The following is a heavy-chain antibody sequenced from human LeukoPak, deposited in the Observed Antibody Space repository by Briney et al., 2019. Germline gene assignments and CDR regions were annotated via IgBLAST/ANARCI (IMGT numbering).Heavy chain of an antibody. Sequence: PGGSLRLSCAASAFTPSSYWMSWVRPAPGKGLEWVANIKQDGSETYYVDSVKGRFTISRANAKNSLYLQMNSLRAEDTAVYYCARDSVGASEDYWGQGTLVTVSS. CDR1: AFTPSSYW. CDR2: IKQDGSET. D-gene: IGHD1-26*01. J-gene: IGHJ4*02. CDR3: ARDSVGASEDY. V-gene: IGHV3-7*01.